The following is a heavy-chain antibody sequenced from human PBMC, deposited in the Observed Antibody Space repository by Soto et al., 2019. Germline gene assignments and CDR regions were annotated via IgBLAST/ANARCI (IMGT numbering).Heavy chain of an antibody. CDR2: IYYSGST. V-gene: IGHV4-39*01. CDR3: ARRGSGEGWYFDL. Sequence: QLQLQESGPGLVKPSETLSLTCTVSGGSISSSSYYWGWIRQPPGKGLEWIGSIYYSGSTYYNPSLKSRVTISVDTSKNQFSLKLSSVTAADTAVYYCARRGSGEGWYFDLWGRGTLVTVSS. D-gene: IGHD6-19*01. J-gene: IGHJ2*01. CDR1: GGSISSSSYY.